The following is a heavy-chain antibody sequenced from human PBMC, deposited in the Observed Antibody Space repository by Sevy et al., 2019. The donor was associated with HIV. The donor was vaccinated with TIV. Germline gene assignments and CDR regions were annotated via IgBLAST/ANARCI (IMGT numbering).Heavy chain of an antibody. CDR3: ARDTAVAVAGLGY. V-gene: IGHV3-53*01. D-gene: IGHD6-19*01. Sequence: GGSLRLSCAASGFTVSSNYMSWVRQAPGKGLEWVSVIYSGGSTYYADSVKGRVTSSRDNSKNTLYLQMNSLRAEDTAVYYCARDTAVAVAGLGYWGQGTLVTVSS. CDR2: IYSGGST. CDR1: GFTVSSNY. J-gene: IGHJ4*02.